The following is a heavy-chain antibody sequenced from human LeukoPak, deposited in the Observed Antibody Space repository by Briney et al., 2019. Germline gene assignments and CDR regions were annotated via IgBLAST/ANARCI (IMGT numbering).Heavy chain of an antibody. CDR2: ISGDGGST. D-gene: IGHD2-8*01. V-gene: IGHV3-43*02. CDR3: AKDKGFCANGVCCRRGYFDY. J-gene: IGHJ4*02. CDR1: GFTFDYYA. Sequence: GRSLRLSYAASGFTFDYYAMHWVRQAPGQGLEWVSLISGDGGSTYYADSVKGRFTISRDNSKKSLYLQMNSLRTEDTALYYCAKDKGFCANGVCCRRGYFDYWGQGTLVAVSS.